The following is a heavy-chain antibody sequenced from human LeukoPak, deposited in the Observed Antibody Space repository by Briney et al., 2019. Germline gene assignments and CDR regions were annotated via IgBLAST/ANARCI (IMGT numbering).Heavy chain of an antibody. J-gene: IGHJ6*03. Sequence: SETLSLTCTVSGGFIISYYWSWIRQPPGKGLEWIGYIYYSGSTNYNPSLKSRVTISVDTSKNQFSLKLSSVTAADTAVYYCAIGGGMGHYYYHMDVWGKGTTVTISS. V-gene: IGHV4-59*01. CDR2: IYYSGST. CDR1: GGFIISYY. D-gene: IGHD5-24*01. CDR3: AIGGGMGHYYYHMDV.